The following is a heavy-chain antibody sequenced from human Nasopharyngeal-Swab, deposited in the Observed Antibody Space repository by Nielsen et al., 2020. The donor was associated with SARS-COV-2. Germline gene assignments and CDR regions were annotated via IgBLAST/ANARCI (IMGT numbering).Heavy chain of an antibody. J-gene: IGHJ6*02. V-gene: IGHV5-10-1*01. D-gene: IGHD3-10*01. CDR1: GYSFRSYW. CDR2: IDPSDSYS. Sequence: KVSCKGSGYSFRSYWISWVRQMPGKGLEWMGIIDPSDSYSNYSPSFQGHVTISVDKSLSTAFLQWSSLKASDTAVYYCARRSFYYGSGTVRGMDVWGQGTTVTVSS. CDR3: ARRSFYYGSGTVRGMDV.